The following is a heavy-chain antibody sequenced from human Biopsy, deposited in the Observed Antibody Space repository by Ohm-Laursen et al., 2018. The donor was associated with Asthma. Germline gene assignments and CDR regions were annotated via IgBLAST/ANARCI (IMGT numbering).Heavy chain of an antibody. J-gene: IGHJ3*02. CDR2: ISYDGGNK. Sequence: SLRLSCAAPGFTFSIYDIHWVRQAPGKGLEWVAVISYDGGNKFYGDSVKGRFTLSRDNSRNTLYLQMNSLRVEGTAIYYCARTHERWTSIQDDALDIWGQGTMVIVSS. D-gene: IGHD4-23*01. V-gene: IGHV3-30*03. CDR1: GFTFSIYD. CDR3: ARTHERWTSIQDDALDI.